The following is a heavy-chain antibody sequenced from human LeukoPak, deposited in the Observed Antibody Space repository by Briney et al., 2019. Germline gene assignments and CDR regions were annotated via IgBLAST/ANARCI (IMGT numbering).Heavy chain of an antibody. V-gene: IGHV1-8*02. CDR2: MNPNSGNT. Sequence: GASVKVSCKASGYTFTSYGISWVRQATGQGLEWMGWMNPNSGNTGYAQKFQGRVTMTRNTSISTAYMELNSLRAEDTAVYYCARETLYEGFDYWGQGTLVTVSS. CDR3: ARETLYEGFDY. J-gene: IGHJ4*02. CDR1: GYTFTSYG. D-gene: IGHD2-2*02.